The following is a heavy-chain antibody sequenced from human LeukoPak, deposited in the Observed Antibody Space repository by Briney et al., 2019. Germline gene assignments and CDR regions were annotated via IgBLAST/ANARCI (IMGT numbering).Heavy chain of an antibody. CDR1: GYTFTSYG. CDR2: ISAYNGNT. J-gene: IGHJ4*02. V-gene: IGHV1-18*01. Sequence: ASVKVSCKASGYTFTSYGISWVRQAPGQGLEWMGWISAYNGNTNYAQKLQGRVTMTTDTSTSTAYMELRSLRSDDTAVYYCARLYGDYRSALLPSPYFGYWGQGTLVTVSS. CDR3: ARLYGDYRSALLPSPYFGY. D-gene: IGHD4-17*01.